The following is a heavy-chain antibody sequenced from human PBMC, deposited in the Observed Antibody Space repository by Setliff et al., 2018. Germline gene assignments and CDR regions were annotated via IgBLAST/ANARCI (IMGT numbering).Heavy chain of an antibody. CDR3: ARRRSSSWYRPYYGMDV. J-gene: IGHJ6*02. CDR2: INAGNGNT. D-gene: IGHD6-13*01. CDR1: GYTFTSYA. Sequence: ASVKVSCKASGYTFTSYAMHWVRQAPGQRLEWMGWINAGNGNTKYSQKFQGRVTMTRNTSISTAYMELSSLRSGDTAVYYCARRRSSSWYRPYYGMDVWGQGTTVTVSS. V-gene: IGHV1-3*01.